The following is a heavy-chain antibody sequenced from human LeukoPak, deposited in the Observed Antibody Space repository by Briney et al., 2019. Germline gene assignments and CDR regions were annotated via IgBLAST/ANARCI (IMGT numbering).Heavy chain of an antibody. D-gene: IGHD4-17*01. CDR2: INPNSGGT. V-gene: IGHV1-2*02. CDR1: GYTFTGYY. CDR3: ALTFYGDLLYYFDY. J-gene: IGHJ4*02. Sequence: ASVKVSCKASGYTFTGYYMHWVRQAPGQGLEWMGWINPNSGGTNYAQKFQGRVTMTRDTSISTAYMELSRLRSDDTAVYYCALTFYGDLLYYFDYWGQGTLVTVSS.